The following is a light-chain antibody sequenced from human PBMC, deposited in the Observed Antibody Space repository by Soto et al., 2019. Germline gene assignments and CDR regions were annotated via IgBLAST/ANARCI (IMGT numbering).Light chain of an antibody. CDR2: GNS. Sequence: QSVLTQPPSVSGAPGQRVTISCTGSSSNIGAHYDVHWYQQLPGTAPKLLIYGNSNRPSVVPDRFSGSKSGTSASLAITGLQAEDEADYYCQSYDSSLSGPVFGGGTKLTVL. V-gene: IGLV1-40*01. CDR3: QSYDSSLSGPV. CDR1: SSNIGAHYD. J-gene: IGLJ2*01.